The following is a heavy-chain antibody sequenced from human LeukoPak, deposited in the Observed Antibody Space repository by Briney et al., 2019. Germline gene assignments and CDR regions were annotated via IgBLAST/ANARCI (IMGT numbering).Heavy chain of an antibody. V-gene: IGHV3-7*01. CDR3: ARDGLLWFGVIFDI. CDR1: GFTFSSYW. CDR2: IKQDGSEK. D-gene: IGHD3-10*01. Sequence: GGSLRLSCAASGFTFSSYWMSWVRQAPGKGLEWVANIKQDGSEKYYVDSVKGRFTISRDNAKNSLYLQMNSLRAEDTAVYYCARDGLLWFGVIFDIWGQGTMVTVSS. J-gene: IGHJ3*02.